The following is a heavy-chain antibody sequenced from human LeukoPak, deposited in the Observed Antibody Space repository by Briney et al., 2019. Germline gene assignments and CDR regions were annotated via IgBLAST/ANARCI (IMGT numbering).Heavy chain of an antibody. V-gene: IGHV1-46*01. CDR3: ARSNNYYESSGYYAKTRLDFLY. CDR2: INPSGGST. D-gene: IGHD3-22*01. J-gene: IGHJ4*02. Sequence: GASVKVSCKASGYTFTSYYMHWVRQAPGQGLEWMGIINPSGGSTSYAQKFQGRVTMTRATSTSTVYMELSSLRSEDTAVYYCARSNNYYESSGYYAKTRLDFLYWGQGTVVTVSS. CDR1: GYTFTSYY.